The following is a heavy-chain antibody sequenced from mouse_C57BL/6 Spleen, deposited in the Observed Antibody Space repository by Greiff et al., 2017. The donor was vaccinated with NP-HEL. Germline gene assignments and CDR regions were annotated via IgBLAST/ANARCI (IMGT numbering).Heavy chain of an antibody. CDR1: GFSLTSYG. V-gene: IGHV2-2*01. D-gene: IGHD1-1*01. CDR2: IWSGGST. CDR3: ARHYGSSYSCWYFDV. Sequence: QVQLQQSGPGLVQPSQSLSITCTVSGFSLTSYGVHWVRQSPGKGLEWLGVIWSGGSTDYNAAFISRLSISKDNSKSQVFFKMNSLQADDTAIYYCARHYGSSYSCWYFDVWGTGTTVTVSS. J-gene: IGHJ1*03.